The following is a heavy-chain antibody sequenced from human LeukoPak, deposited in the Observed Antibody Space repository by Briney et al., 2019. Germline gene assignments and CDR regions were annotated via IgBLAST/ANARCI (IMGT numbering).Heavy chain of an antibody. CDR1: GFTFSSYG. CDR3: AKDRDDHGDYIFDY. V-gene: IGHV3-33*06. CDR2: IWYGGSNK. J-gene: IGHJ4*02. Sequence: PGGSLRLSCAASGFTFSSYGMHWVRQAPGKGLEWVAVIWYGGSNKYYADSVKGRFTISRDNSKNTLYLQMNSLRAEDTAVYYCAKDRDDHGDYIFDYWGQGTLVTVSS. D-gene: IGHD4-17*01.